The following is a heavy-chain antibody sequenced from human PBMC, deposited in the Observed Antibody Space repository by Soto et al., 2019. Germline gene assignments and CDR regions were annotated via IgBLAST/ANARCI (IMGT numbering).Heavy chain of an antibody. Sequence: QVQLQESGPGLVKPSETLSLTCTVSGGSISSYYWSWIRQPPGKGLEWIGYSYYSGGPNYNPSLKSRVTISVATSKNQFSLKLSSVTAADTAVYYCARDRDSSGWYGDFQHWGQGTLVTVSS. CDR2: SYYSGGP. CDR1: GGSISSYY. J-gene: IGHJ1*01. V-gene: IGHV4-59*01. CDR3: ARDRDSSGWYGDFQH. D-gene: IGHD6-19*01.